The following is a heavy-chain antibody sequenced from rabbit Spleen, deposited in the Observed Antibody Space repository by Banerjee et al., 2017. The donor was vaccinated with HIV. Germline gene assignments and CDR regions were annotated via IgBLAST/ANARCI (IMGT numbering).Heavy chain of an antibody. V-gene: IGHV1S40*01. Sequence: QSLEESGGDLVKPGASLTLTCTASGFSFSSNDYMCWVRQAPGRGLEWIACIYAGSGRFTYYASWAKGRFTISKTSSTTVTLQMTSLTAADTATYFCARDTGSSFSSYGMDLWGPGTLVTVS. CDR3: ARDTGSSFSSYGMDL. CDR2: IYAGSGRFT. CDR1: GFSFSSNDY. J-gene: IGHJ6*01. D-gene: IGHD8-1*01.